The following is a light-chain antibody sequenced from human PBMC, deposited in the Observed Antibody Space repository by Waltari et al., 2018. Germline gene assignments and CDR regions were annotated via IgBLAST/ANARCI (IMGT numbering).Light chain of an antibody. V-gene: IGKV1-39*01. CDR2: SAS. CDR1: QSVSTH. J-gene: IGKJ1*01. Sequence: IWMTQSPSLLSASPGDRVTVTCRASQSVSTHLNWYQHKPGKAPELLVYSASFLETGVPSRFSAGGSGTDFNFTITAVQPEDFATYYCQETYTPPWTFGPGTRLEIK. CDR3: QETYTPPWT.